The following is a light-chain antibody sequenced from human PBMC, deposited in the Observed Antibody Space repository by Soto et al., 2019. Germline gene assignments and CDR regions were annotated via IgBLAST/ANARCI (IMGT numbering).Light chain of an antibody. CDR1: SSNIGSTT. V-gene: IGLV1-44*01. Sequence: QSVLTQAPSASGTPGQRVTIACSGSSSNIGSTTVKWYQQLPGTAPKLLIYNNNQRPSGVPDRFSGSKSGTSASLAISGLQPEDEADYYCAAWDDSLNGVVFGGGTKLTVL. CDR2: NNN. CDR3: AAWDDSLNGVV. J-gene: IGLJ3*02.